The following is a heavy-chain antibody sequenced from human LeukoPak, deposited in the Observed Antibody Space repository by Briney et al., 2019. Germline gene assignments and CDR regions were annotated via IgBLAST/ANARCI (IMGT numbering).Heavy chain of an antibody. CDR1: GLTFDDYA. CDR3: APDMGPMYYYDSSGYFDY. Sequence: GGSLRLSCAAAGLTFDDYAMHWVRQAPGKGLKWLSGISWNSGSIGYADSVKGRFTISRDNAKNSLYLQMNSLRAEDTALYYYAPDMGPMYYYDSSGYFDYWGQGTLVTVSS. J-gene: IGHJ4*02. CDR2: ISWNSGSI. D-gene: IGHD3-22*01. V-gene: IGHV3-9*01.